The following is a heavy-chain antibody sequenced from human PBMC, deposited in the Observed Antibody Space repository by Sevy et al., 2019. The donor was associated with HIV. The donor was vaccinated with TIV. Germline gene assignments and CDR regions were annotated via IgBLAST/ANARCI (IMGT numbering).Heavy chain of an antibody. J-gene: IGHJ4*02. V-gene: IGHV3-30*02. D-gene: IGHD3-22*01. CDR3: AKFPYDSSGYYLYYFDY. CDR1: GFTFSSYG. CDR2: IRYDGSNE. Sequence: GGSLRLSCAASGFTFSSYGMHWVRQAPGKGLEWVAFIRYDGSNEYYADSVKGRFTISRDNSKNTLYLQMNSLRAEDTAVYYCAKFPYDSSGYYLYYFDYWGQGTLVTVSS.